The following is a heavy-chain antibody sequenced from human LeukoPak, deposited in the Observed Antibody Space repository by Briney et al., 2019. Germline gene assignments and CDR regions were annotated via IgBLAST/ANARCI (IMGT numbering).Heavy chain of an antibody. CDR1: GASISSYY. CDR3: ARRLDGGFDY. V-gene: IGHV4-39*01. CDR2: IYYSGSA. D-gene: IGHD3-16*01. J-gene: IGHJ4*02. Sequence: SETLSLTCTVSGASISSYYWGWIRQPPGKGLEWIGNIYYSGSAYYNPSLKSRVTISVDTSKNQFSLKLSSVTAADTAVYYCARRLDGGFDYWGQGTLVTVSS.